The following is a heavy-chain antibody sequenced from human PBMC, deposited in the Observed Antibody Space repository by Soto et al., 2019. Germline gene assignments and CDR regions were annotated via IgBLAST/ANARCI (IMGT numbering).Heavy chain of an antibody. CDR3: ARMIFGRNVYYFDY. D-gene: IGHD3-3*01. CDR1: GYTFTNYD. J-gene: IGHJ4*02. Sequence: GASVKVSCQASGYTFTNYDISWVRQAPGQGLEWMGWISAYNGNTNYAQKLQGRVTMTTDTSKNQVLLTMTDMDPVDTATYYCARMIFGRNVYYFDYWGRGTLVTVSS. V-gene: IGHV1-18*01. CDR2: ISAYNGNT.